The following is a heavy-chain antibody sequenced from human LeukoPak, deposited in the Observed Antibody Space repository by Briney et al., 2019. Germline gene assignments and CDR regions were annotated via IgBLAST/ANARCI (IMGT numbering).Heavy chain of an antibody. J-gene: IGHJ3*02. CDR3: ARSIVVVPAAHDAFDI. CDR1: GGTFSSYA. D-gene: IGHD2-2*01. CDR2: IIPIFGTA. Sequence: SVKVSCKASGGTFSSYAISWVRQAPGQGLEWMGGIIPIFGTANYAQKFQGRVTITTDESTSTAYMELSSLRSEDTAVYYCARSIVVVPAAHDAFDIWGQGTMVTVSS. V-gene: IGHV1-69*05.